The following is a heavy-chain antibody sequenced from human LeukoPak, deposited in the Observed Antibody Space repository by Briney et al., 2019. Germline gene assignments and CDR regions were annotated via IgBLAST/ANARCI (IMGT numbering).Heavy chain of an antibody. J-gene: IGHJ4*02. D-gene: IGHD2-2*02. CDR3: ARYCSSTSCYTGFDY. CDR1: GGSISGYY. CDR2: IYTSGST. V-gene: IGHV4-4*09. Sequence: SETLSLTCTVSGGSISGYYWSWIRQPPAQGQELIGYIYTSGSTNYNPSLKRRVTISVDTSKNQFSLKLSSVTAADTAVYYCARYCSSTSCYTGFDYWGQGTLVTVSS.